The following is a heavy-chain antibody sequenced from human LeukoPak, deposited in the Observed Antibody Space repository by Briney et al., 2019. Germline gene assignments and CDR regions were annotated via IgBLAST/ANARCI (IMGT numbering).Heavy chain of an antibody. J-gene: IGHJ4*02. D-gene: IGHD1-26*01. CDR1: GFTFSNYA. CDR2: ITGNGHGP. V-gene: IGHV3-23*01. Sequence: GGSLRLSCAASGFTFSNYAMSWFRQAPEKGLEWVSAITGNGHGPYYTDSVKGRFTISRDDSKNTLYLQMNSLRADDTAIYYCAKEQIVGATLDYWGQGSLVTVSS. CDR3: AKEQIVGATLDY.